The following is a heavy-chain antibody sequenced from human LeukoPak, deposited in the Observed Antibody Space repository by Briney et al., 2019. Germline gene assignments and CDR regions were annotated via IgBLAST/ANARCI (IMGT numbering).Heavy chain of an antibody. D-gene: IGHD6-13*01. CDR3: ARGSWSAADTNIDY. CDR1: GFTLSTYW. Sequence: GGSLRLSCAASGFTLSTYWMHWVRQGPGKGLVWVSCIDSDGSRTTYADSVKGRFTISRDNAKNTLYLQMNTLRVEDTAVYYCARGSWSAADTNIDYWGQGTLVTVSS. J-gene: IGHJ4*02. CDR2: IDSDGSRT. V-gene: IGHV3-74*01.